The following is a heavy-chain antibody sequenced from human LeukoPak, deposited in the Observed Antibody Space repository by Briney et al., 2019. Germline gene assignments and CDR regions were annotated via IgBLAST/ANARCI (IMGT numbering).Heavy chain of an antibody. CDR2: IHAGNGNA. D-gene: IGHD3-22*01. CDR1: GYTFTSYA. V-gene: IGHV1-3*01. Sequence: ASVMVSCKASGYTFTSYAIHWVRQAPGQRPEWMGWIHAGNGNAKYSQKFQGRVTITAGTSASTAYMELSSLRSEDTAVYYCARDSPYYYDSSGYYYGYFDYWGQGTLVTVSS. CDR3: ARDSPYYYDSSGYYYGYFDY. J-gene: IGHJ4*02.